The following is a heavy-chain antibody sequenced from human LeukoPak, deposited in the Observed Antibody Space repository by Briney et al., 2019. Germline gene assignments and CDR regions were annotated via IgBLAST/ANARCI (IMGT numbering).Heavy chain of an antibody. CDR1: GGSISCGDYY. CDR3: ARAVNYDFWSAYYYYMDV. V-gene: IGHV4-30-4*01. CDR2: ISYSGST. J-gene: IGHJ6*03. D-gene: IGHD3-3*01. Sequence: PSETLSLTYTVSGGSISCGDYYWSWIRQPPGKGLEWIGYISYSGSTSYNPSLKSPFTISMDTSKNQISLRLSSVTAADTAVYYCARAVNYDFWSAYYYYMDVWGKGTTVTVSS.